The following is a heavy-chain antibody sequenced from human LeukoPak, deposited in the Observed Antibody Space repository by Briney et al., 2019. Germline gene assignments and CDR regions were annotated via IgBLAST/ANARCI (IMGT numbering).Heavy chain of an antibody. Sequence: SETLSLTCTVSGGSISSHYWSWIRQPPGKGLEWIGYLYDYGRTKHDPSLNSRLTLSADTSKNQFSLRLSSVTAADTAVYFCATIKRGNIFGYFDFWGQGILVAVSS. J-gene: IGHJ4*02. V-gene: IGHV4-59*11. D-gene: IGHD5-18*01. CDR1: GGSISSHY. CDR2: LYDYGRT. CDR3: ATIKRGNIFGYFDF.